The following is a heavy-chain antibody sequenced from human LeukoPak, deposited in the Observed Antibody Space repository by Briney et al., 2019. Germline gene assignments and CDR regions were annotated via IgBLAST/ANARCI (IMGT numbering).Heavy chain of an antibody. CDR2: ISGSGGST. CDR3: AKDVYRGSGYYFYFDY. V-gene: IGHV3-23*01. D-gene: IGHD3-22*01. CDR1: GFTFSSYA. J-gene: IGHJ4*02. Sequence: GGSLRLSCAASGFTFSSYAMCWVRQAPGKGLEWVSAISGSGGSTYYADSVKGRFTISRDNSKNTLYLQMNSLRAEDTAVYYCAKDVYRGSGYYFYFDYWGQGTLVTVSS.